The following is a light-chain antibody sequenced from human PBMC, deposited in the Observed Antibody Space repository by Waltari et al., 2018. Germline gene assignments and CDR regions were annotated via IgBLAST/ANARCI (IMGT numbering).Light chain of an antibody. J-gene: IGLJ3*02. CDR2: YDS. CDR3: QVWDDTTNSGV. Sequence: YVVTQPPSVSEAPGKTATLTCGGENIESKSVTWYQQKPGQAPILVIFYDSDRPSGIPERFSGSNSGNTATLTISWVEAGDEADYHCQVWDDTTNSGVFGGGTRLTVL. V-gene: IGLV3-21*04. CDR1: NIESKS.